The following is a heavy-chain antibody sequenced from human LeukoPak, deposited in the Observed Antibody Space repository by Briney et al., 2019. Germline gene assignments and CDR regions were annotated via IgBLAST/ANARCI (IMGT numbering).Heavy chain of an antibody. CDR3: AKGSGINHYHWIDP. CDR1: GFTFSSYN. V-gene: IGHV3-23*01. D-gene: IGHD1-14*01. J-gene: IGHJ5*02. Sequence: PGGSLRLSCAASGFTFSSYNMNWVRQAPGKGLEWVSGISGGGGSTYYADSVKGRFTISRDNSKNTLYLQMDSLRAEDTALYYCAKGSGINHYHWIDPWGQGTLVTVSS. CDR2: ISGGGGST.